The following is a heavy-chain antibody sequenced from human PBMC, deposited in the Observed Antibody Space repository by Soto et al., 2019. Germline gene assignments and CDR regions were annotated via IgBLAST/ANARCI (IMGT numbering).Heavy chain of an antibody. CDR1: GFTFDDYA. D-gene: IGHD3-16*01. Sequence: GGSLRLSCAASGFTFDDYAMHWVRQAPGKGLEWVSGISWNSGSIGYADSVKGRFTISRDNAKNSLYLQMNSLRAEDTALYYCAKSNDYPLAPDYCGQGTMVTVYS. CDR2: ISWNSGSI. V-gene: IGHV3-9*01. CDR3: AKSNDYPLAPDY. J-gene: IGHJ4*02.